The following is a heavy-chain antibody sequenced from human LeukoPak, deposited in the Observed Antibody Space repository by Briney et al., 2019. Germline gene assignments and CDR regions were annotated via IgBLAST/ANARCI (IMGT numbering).Heavy chain of an antibody. CDR3: ASQTYTTIFGVVITDDY. Sequence: SETLSLTCTVSGGSISSSSYYWGWIRQPPGKGLEWIGSIYYSGSTYYNPSLKSRVTMSVDTSKNQFSLKLSSVTAADTAVYYCASQTYTTIFGVVITDDYWGQGTLVTVSS. D-gene: IGHD3-3*01. J-gene: IGHJ4*02. CDR1: GGSISSSSYY. V-gene: IGHV4-39*01. CDR2: IYYSGST.